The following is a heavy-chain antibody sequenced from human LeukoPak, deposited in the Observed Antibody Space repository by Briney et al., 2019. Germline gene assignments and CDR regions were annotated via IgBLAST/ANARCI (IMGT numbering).Heavy chain of an antibody. CDR3: AREGTKAGYCSSTSCSNWFDP. J-gene: IGHJ5*02. D-gene: IGHD2-2*01. V-gene: IGHV1-69*05. Sequence: AASVKVSCKASGGTFSSYAISWVRQAPGQGLEWMGRIIPIFGTANYAQKVQGRVTITTDESTSTAYMELSSLRSEDTAVYYCAREGTKAGYCSSTSCSNWFDPWGQGTLVTVSS. CDR1: GGTFSSYA. CDR2: IIPIFGTA.